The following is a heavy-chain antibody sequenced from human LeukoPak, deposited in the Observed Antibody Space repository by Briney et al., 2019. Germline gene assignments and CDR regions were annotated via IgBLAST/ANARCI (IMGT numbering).Heavy chain of an antibody. J-gene: IGHJ6*03. Sequence: ASVKVSCKASGGTFSSYAISWVRQAPGQGLEWMGGIIPIFGTANYAQKFQGRVTITTDESTSTAYMELCSLRSEDTAVYYCAREARRTDIVVVPAAIRAYYYYYMDVWGKGTTVTVSS. V-gene: IGHV1-69*05. CDR1: GGTFSSYA. CDR3: AREARRTDIVVVPAAIRAYYYYYMDV. CDR2: IIPIFGTA. D-gene: IGHD2-2*02.